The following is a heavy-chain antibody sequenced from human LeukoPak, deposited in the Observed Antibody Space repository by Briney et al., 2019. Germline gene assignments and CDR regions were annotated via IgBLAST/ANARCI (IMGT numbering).Heavy chain of an antibody. CDR1: GGSISSYY. D-gene: IGHD1/OR15-1a*01. CDR2: VSYSGST. J-gene: IGHJ4*02. CDR3: VRNNTQKYVADY. Sequence: PSETLSLTCTVSGGSISSYYWSWIRQPPGKELDWIGYVSYSGSTNYNPSLKSRVTISVDTSKNQFSLKLSSVTAADTAMYYCVRNNTQKYVADYWGQGTLVTVSS. V-gene: IGHV4-59*08.